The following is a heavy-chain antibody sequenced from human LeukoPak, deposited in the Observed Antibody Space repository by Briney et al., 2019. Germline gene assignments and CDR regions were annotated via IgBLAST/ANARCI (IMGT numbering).Heavy chain of an antibody. CDR1: GGSISSSSYY. CDR2: IYYSGST. D-gene: IGHD6-19*01. J-gene: IGHJ5*02. Sequence: SETLSLTCTVSGGSISSSSYYRGWIRQPPGKGLEWIGSIYYSGSTYYNPSLKSRVTISVDTSKNQFSLKLSSVTAADTAVYYCARVVWQWLAEPWGQGTLVTVSS. V-gene: IGHV4-39*01. CDR3: ARVVWQWLAEP.